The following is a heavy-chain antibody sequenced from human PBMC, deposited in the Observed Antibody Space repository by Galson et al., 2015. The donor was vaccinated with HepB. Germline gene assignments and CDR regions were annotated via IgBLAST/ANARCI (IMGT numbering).Heavy chain of an antibody. CDR3: AGERQLAGEGIDY. J-gene: IGHJ4*02. CDR2: ISYDGSNK. Sequence: SLRLSCAASGFTFSTYGMHWVRQAPGKGLEWGAVISYDGSNKNYADSVKGRFTISRDNSKNTLYLQMNSLRAEDTAVYYCAGERQLAGEGIDYWGQGTLVTVSS. CDR1: GFTFSTYG. V-gene: IGHV3-30*03. D-gene: IGHD6-6*01.